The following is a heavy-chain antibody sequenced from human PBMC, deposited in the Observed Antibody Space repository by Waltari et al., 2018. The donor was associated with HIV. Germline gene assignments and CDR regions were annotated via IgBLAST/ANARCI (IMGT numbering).Heavy chain of an antibody. CDR3: ARGHEYTNGLDY. CDR1: EYTFTIYY. Sequence: QDQLVQSGAEVKKPGASVTVSCQGSEYTFTIYYVHWVRQAPGQGLQWMGIIGYSAGDTNSAPDFQGRVSMTRDTSTNTVYMELRSLNSDDSAMYYCARGHEYTNGLDYWGQGTLISVTS. D-gene: IGHD2-8*01. J-gene: IGHJ4*02. V-gene: IGHV1-46*01. CDR2: IGYSAGDT.